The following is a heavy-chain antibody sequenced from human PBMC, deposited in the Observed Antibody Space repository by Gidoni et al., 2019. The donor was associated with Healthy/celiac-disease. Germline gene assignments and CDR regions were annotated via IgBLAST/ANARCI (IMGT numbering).Heavy chain of an antibody. CDR2: INHSGST. J-gene: IGHJ4*02. CDR3: ARGKTIAAAGGYFDY. CDR1: GGSFSGYY. D-gene: IGHD6-13*01. Sequence: QVQLQQWGAGLLTPSETLSLTCAVYGGSFSGYYWSWIRQPPGKGLEWIGEINHSGSTNYNPSLKSRVTISVDTSKNQFSLKLSSVTAADTAVYYCARGKTIAAAGGYFDYWGQGTLVTVSS. V-gene: IGHV4-34*01.